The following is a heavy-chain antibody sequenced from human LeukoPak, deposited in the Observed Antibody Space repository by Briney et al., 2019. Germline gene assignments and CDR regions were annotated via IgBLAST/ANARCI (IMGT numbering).Heavy chain of an antibody. Sequence: GASVKVTCKASGYTFTGYYMHWVRQAPGQGLEWMGWINPNSGGTNYAQKFQGRVTMTRDTSISTAYMELSRLRSDDTAVYYCARDGYSYGYFDYWSQGTLVTVSS. CDR2: INPNSGGT. D-gene: IGHD5-18*01. CDR3: ARDGYSYGYFDY. J-gene: IGHJ4*02. V-gene: IGHV1-2*02. CDR1: GYTFTGYY.